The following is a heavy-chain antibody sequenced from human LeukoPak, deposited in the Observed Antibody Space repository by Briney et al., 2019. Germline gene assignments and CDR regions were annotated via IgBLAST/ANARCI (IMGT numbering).Heavy chain of an antibody. CDR3: ARWRGYNGINYFDY. Sequence: SETLSLTCTVSGGSISNYYWSWIRQPPGKGLEWIGYIYYSVNTNYNPSLKSRVTISIDTSKNQFSLNLSSVTAADTAVYYCARWRGYNGINYFDYWGQGTLVTVSS. CDR2: IYYSVNT. D-gene: IGHD5-12*01. CDR1: GGSISNYY. J-gene: IGHJ4*02. V-gene: IGHV4-59*01.